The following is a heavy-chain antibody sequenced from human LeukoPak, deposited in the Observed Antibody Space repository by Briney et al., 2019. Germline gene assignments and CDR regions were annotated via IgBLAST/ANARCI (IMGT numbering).Heavy chain of an antibody. J-gene: IGHJ4*02. CDR3: AKRGVVIRVILVGFHKEAYYFDS. CDR2: IGVNT. V-gene: IGHV3-23*01. Sequence: GGSLRLSCAASGFTVSNYAMSWVRQAPGKGLEWVSAIGVNTYYTDSVKGRFTISRDNAKNTLYLQMNRLSAEDTAVYFCAKRGVVIRVILVGFHKEAYYFDSWGQGALVTVSS. D-gene: IGHD3-22*01. CDR1: GFTVSNYA.